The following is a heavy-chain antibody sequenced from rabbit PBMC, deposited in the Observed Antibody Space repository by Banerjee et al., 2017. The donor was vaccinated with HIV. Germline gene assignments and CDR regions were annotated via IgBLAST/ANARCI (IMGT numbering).Heavy chain of an antibody. Sequence: QSLEESGGDLVKPGASLTLTCTASGFSFSSDYYMCWVRQAPGKGLEWIACIDGGNSDSTYYASWAKGRFTVSKTSSTTVTLQMTSLTAADTATYFCARGTNSAGYNSNLWGPGTLVTVS. CDR3: ARGTNSAGYNSNL. D-gene: IGHD1-1*01. V-gene: IGHV1S40*01. CDR2: IDGGNSDST. J-gene: IGHJ4*01. CDR1: GFSFSSDYY.